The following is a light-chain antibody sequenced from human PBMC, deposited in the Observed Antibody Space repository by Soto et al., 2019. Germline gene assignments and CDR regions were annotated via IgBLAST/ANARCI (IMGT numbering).Light chain of an antibody. CDR2: GAS. CDR1: QSVSSN. CDR3: QQYHNWWT. V-gene: IGKV3-15*01. Sequence: EIVMTQSPATLSVSPGERATLSCRASQSVSSNLAWYQQKPGQAPRLLIYGASTRATGVPARFSGSGSGTEFTLTISSLQSEDFAVYYCQQYHNWWTFGQGTKVEIQ. J-gene: IGKJ1*01.